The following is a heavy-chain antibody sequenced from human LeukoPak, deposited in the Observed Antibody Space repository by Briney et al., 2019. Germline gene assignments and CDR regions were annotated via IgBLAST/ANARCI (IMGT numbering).Heavy chain of an antibody. V-gene: IGHV1-2*02. CDR1: GYTFTGYY. Sequence: GASVKVSCKASGYTFTGYYMHWVRQAPGQGLEWMGWINPNSGGTNYAQKFQGRVTMTRDTSISTAYMELSRLRSDDTAVYYCARVREMATGGDYFDYWGRGTLVTVSS. J-gene: IGHJ4*02. CDR2: INPNSGGT. D-gene: IGHD5-24*01. CDR3: ARVREMATGGDYFDY.